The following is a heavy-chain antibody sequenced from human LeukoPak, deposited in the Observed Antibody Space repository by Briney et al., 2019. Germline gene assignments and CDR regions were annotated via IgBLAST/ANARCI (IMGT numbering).Heavy chain of an antibody. D-gene: IGHD2-21*02. Sequence: SETLSLTCTVSGYSISSGYYWGWIRQPPGKGLEWIGSIYHSGSTYYNPSLKSRVTISVDTSKNQFSLKLSSVTAADTAVYYCASAPVVVTAIDYWGQGTLVTVSS. J-gene: IGHJ4*02. V-gene: IGHV4-38-2*02. CDR2: IYHSGST. CDR1: GYSISSGYY. CDR3: ASAPVVVTAIDY.